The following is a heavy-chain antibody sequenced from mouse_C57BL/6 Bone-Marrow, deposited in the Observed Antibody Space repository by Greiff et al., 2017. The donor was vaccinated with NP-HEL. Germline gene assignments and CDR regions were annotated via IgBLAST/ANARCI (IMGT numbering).Heavy chain of an antibody. CDR2: IYPGDGDT. CDR1: GYAFSSYW. J-gene: IGHJ1*03. CDR3: ARLGPWYFDV. V-gene: IGHV1-80*01. Sequence: VQLQESGAALVKPGASVKISCKASGYAFSSYWMNWVKQRPGKGLEWIGQIYPGDGDTNYNGKFKGKATLTADKSSSTAYMQLSSLTSEDSAVYFCARLGPWYFDVWGTGTTVTGSS. D-gene: IGHD3-3*01.